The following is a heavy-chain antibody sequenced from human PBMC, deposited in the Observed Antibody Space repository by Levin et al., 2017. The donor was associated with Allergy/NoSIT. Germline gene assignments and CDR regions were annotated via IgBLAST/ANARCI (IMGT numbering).Heavy chain of an antibody. V-gene: IGHV1-8*01. D-gene: IGHD2-2*01. J-gene: IGHJ3*02. CDR1: GYTFTSYD. Sequence: ASVKVSCKASGYTFTSYDINWVRQATGQGLEWMGWMNPNSGNTGYAQKFQGRVTMTRNTSISTAYMELSSLRSEDTAVYYCARAPSRRVWVVPAAKSYEHAFDIWGQGTMVTVSS. CDR2: MNPNSGNT. CDR3: ARAPSRRVWVVPAAKSYEHAFDI.